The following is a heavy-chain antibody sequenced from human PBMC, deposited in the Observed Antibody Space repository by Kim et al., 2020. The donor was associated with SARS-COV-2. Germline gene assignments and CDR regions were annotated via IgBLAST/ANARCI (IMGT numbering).Heavy chain of an antibody. Sequence: GGSLRLSCAASGFTFSSYGMHWVRQAPGKGLEWVAVISYDGSNKYYADSVKGRFTISRDNSKNTLYLQMNSLRAEDTAVYYCTSGGPAAMWRYYGMDVWGQGTTVTVSS. V-gene: IGHV3-30*03. D-gene: IGHD2-2*01. CDR3: TSGGPAAMWRYYGMDV. CDR2: ISYDGSNK. CDR1: GFTFSSYG. J-gene: IGHJ6*02.